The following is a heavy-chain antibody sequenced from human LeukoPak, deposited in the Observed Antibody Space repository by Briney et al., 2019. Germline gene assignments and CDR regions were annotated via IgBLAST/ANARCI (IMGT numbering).Heavy chain of an antibody. Sequence: GGSLRLSRAASGFTFSSYSMNWVRQAPGKGLEWVSYISSSSSTIYYADSVKGRFTISRDNAKNSLYLQMNSLRAEDTAVYYCARDLGYSYGHFDYWGQGTLVTVSS. CDR1: GFTFSSYS. V-gene: IGHV3-48*01. J-gene: IGHJ4*02. D-gene: IGHD5-18*01. CDR2: ISSSSSTI. CDR3: ARDLGYSYGHFDY.